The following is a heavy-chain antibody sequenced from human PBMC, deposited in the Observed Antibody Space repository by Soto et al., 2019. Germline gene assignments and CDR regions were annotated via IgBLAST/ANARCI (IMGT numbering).Heavy chain of an antibody. J-gene: IGHJ5*02. CDR3: ARGTLLWFGELPNWFDP. CDR1: GYTFTGYY. CDR2: INPNSGGT. D-gene: IGHD3-10*01. Sequence: ASVKVSCKASGYTFTGYYMHWVRQAPGQGLEWMGWINPNSGGTNYAQKFQGWVTMTRDTSISTAYMELSGLRSDDTAVYYCARGTLLWFGELPNWFDPWGQGTLVTVS. V-gene: IGHV1-2*04.